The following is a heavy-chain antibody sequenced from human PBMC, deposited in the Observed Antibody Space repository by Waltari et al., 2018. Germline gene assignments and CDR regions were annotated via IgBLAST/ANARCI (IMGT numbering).Heavy chain of an antibody. Sequence: QLQMQESGPGLVKPSGTLSLTCAVSGDSMSSTDWWSWVRQSPGKGLEWIGQVHQSGRTNYNPPFASRVTISIDTSINQFSLRVTSATAADTAVYYCARDRGRGIYLDSWGPGTLVTVSP. CDR2: VHQSGRT. V-gene: IGHV4-4*02. CDR3: ARDRGRGIYLDS. D-gene: IGHD2-15*01. J-gene: IGHJ4*02. CDR1: GDSMSSTDW.